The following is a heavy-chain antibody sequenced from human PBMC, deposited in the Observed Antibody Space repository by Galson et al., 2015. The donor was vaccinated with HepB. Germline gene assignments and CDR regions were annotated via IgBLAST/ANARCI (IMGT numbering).Heavy chain of an antibody. CDR3: AREAAYYYDSSGHVGAFDI. CDR1: GFTFSSYA. J-gene: IGHJ3*02. Sequence: SLRLSCAASGFTFSSYAMHWVRQAPGKGLEWVAVISYDGSNKYYADSVKGRVTITRNNTKNTLYLQMNSLRAEDTAVYYGAREAAYYYDSSGHVGAFDIWVQVTMVTVSS. D-gene: IGHD3-22*01. CDR2: ISYDGSNK. V-gene: IGHV3-30-3*01.